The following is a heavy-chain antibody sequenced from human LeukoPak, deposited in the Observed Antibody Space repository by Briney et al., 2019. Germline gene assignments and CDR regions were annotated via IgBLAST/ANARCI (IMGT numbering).Heavy chain of an antibody. D-gene: IGHD1-26*01. Sequence: GGSLRLSCAASGFTFSSYGMHWVHQAPGMGLEWVAVIWSDESNTYYADSVKGRFTISRDNSKNTVYLQMNSVRAEDTAVYHCARERVGATYDYWGQGTLVIVSS. V-gene: IGHV3-33*01. CDR1: GFTFSSYG. CDR3: ARERVGATYDY. CDR2: IWSDESNT. J-gene: IGHJ4*02.